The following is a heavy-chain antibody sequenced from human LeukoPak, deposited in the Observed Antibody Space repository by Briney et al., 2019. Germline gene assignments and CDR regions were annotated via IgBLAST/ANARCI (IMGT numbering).Heavy chain of an antibody. CDR3: ARGPDCSGGSCTHRPIDY. D-gene: IGHD2-15*01. V-gene: IGHV4-34*01. CDR2: INHSGST. Sequence: SETLSFTCAVYGGSFSGYYWSWIRQPPGEGLEWIGEINHSGSTNSNPSLKSRVTISIDTSKNQFSLKLSSVTAADTAVYYCARGPDCSGGSCTHRPIDYWDQGTLVTVSS. CDR1: GGSFSGYY. J-gene: IGHJ4*02.